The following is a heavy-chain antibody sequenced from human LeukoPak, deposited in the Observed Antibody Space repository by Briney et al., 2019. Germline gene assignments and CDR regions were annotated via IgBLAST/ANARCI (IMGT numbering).Heavy chain of an antibody. J-gene: IGHJ4*02. V-gene: IGHV3-30*02. D-gene: IGHD3-22*01. CDR2: IRYDGSNK. Sequence: GGSLRLSCAASGFTFSSYGMHWVRQAPGKGLEWVAFIRYDGSNKYYADSVKGRFTISRDNSKNTLCLQMGSLRAEDMAVYYCARWLGSGYYEWGQGTLVTVSS. CDR1: GFTFSSYG. CDR3: ARWLGSGYYE.